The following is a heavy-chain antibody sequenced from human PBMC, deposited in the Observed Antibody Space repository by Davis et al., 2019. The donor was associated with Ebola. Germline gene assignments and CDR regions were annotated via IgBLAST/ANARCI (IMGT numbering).Heavy chain of an antibody. D-gene: IGHD5-24*01. Sequence: GESLKISCAASGFTFSSYSMSWIRQAPGKGLEWVSYISISSGFTNYADSVKGRFTISRDNAKNSLYLQMNSLRAEDTAVYYCARGPRKMATTNFDYWGQGTLVTVSS. CDR2: ISISSGFT. CDR3: ARGPRKMATTNFDY. CDR1: GFTFSSYS. J-gene: IGHJ4*02. V-gene: IGHV3-21*05.